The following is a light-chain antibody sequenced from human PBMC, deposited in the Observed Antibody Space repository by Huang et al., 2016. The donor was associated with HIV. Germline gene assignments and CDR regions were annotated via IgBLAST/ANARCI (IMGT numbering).Light chain of an antibody. CDR2: AAS. CDR3: QQRFSTTIT. J-gene: IGKJ5*01. CDR1: QNVNTY. V-gene: IGKV1-39*01. Sequence: DIQMTQSPPSLSASVGDSVTIACRASQNVNTYLNWYQQKPGQAPRLLIFAASRWRSGVPERFSGSGSGTEFTLTISSVQLEDFATYYCQQRFSTTITFGQGTRLDIK.